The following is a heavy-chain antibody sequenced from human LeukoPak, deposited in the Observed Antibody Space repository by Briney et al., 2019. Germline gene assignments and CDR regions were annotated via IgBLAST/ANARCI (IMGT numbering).Heavy chain of an antibody. Sequence: GASVKVSCKASGGTFSSYVISWVRQAPGQGLEWMGRISPIIGITNYAQKLQGRVTITADKSTSTAYMELSSLRSEDTAVYYCARGEGKELLDYWGQGTLVSVSS. J-gene: IGHJ4*02. D-gene: IGHD1-26*01. CDR3: ARGEGKELLDY. V-gene: IGHV1-69*04. CDR2: ISPIIGIT. CDR1: GGTFSSYV.